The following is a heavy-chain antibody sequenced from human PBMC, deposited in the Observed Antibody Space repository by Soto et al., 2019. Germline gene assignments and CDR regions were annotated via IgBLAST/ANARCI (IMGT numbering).Heavy chain of an antibody. CDR3: ARGITLPTPLDY. Sequence: ASVKVSCKAPGYTLTSYYMHWVRQPPGQGLEWMGIINPSGGSTNYAQKFQGRVTITRDTSASTAYMELSSLRSEDTAVYYCARGITLPTPLDYWGQGTLVTVSS. J-gene: IGHJ4*02. D-gene: IGHD1-20*01. V-gene: IGHV1-46*01. CDR2: INPSGGST. CDR1: GYTLTSYY.